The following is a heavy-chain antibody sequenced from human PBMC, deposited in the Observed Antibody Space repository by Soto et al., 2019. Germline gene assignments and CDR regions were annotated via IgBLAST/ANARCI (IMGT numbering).Heavy chain of an antibody. J-gene: IGHJ4*02. CDR3: ATQGTYYDFWSGYYSY. CDR2: IYSGGST. D-gene: IGHD3-3*01. Sequence: PGGSLRLSCAASGFTVSSNYMSWVRQAPGKGLEWVSVIYSGGSTYYADSVKGRFTISRHNSKNTLYLQMNSLRAEDTAVYYCATQGTYYDFWSGYYSYCGQGTLVTVSS. V-gene: IGHV3-53*04. CDR1: GFTVSSNY.